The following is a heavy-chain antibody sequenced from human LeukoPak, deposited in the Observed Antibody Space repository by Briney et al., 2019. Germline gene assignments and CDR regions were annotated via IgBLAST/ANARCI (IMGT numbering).Heavy chain of an antibody. J-gene: IGHJ3*02. Sequence: GGSLRLSCAAPGFTFSSYAMHWVRQAPGKGLEWVAVISYDGSNKYYADSVKGRFTISRDNSKNTLYLQMNSLRAEDTAVYYCARSVMGAFDIWGQGTMVTVSS. CDR3: ARSVMGAFDI. V-gene: IGHV3-30-3*01. CDR2: ISYDGSNK. D-gene: IGHD2-21*01. CDR1: GFTFSSYA.